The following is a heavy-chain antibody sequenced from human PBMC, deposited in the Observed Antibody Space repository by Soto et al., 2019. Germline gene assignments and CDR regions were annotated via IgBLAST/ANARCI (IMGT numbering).Heavy chain of an antibody. D-gene: IGHD2-15*01. CDR3: ARGHPVMVVAATLKWFDP. CDR1: GFTFSSYA. J-gene: IGHJ5*02. V-gene: IGHV3-30-3*01. Sequence: QVQLVESGGGVVQPGRSLRLSCAASGFTFSSYAKHWVRQAPGKGLEWVAVISYDGSNKYYADSVKGRFTISRDNSKNTLYLQMNSLRAEDTAVYYCARGHPVMVVAATLKWFDPWGQRTLVTVSS. CDR2: ISYDGSNK.